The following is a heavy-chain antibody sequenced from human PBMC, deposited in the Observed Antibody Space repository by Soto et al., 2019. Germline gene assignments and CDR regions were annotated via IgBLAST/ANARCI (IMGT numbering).Heavy chain of an antibody. J-gene: IGHJ5*02. Sequence: QVQLQQWGAGLLKPSETLSLTCAVYGGSFSGYYWSWIRQPPGKGLEWIGEINHSGSTNYNPSLKSRVTRSVDTSKNQFSLKLSSVTAADTAVYYCAGSFYDFWSDDTEGWFDPWGQGTLVTVSS. V-gene: IGHV4-34*01. D-gene: IGHD3-3*01. CDR1: GGSFSGYY. CDR3: AGSFYDFWSDDTEGWFDP. CDR2: INHSGST.